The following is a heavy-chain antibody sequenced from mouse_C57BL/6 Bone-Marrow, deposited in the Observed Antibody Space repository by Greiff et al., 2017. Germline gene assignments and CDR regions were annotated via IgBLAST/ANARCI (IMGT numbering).Heavy chain of an antibody. CDR1: GFTFSSYG. J-gene: IGHJ3*01. Sequence: DVQLVESGGDLVKPGGSLKLSCAASGFTFSSYGMSWVRQTPDKRLEWVATISSGGSYTYYPDSVKGRFTISRDNAKKNLYLQMGSLKFEDTAMYYCARRGRGPTRRVFAYWGQGTLVTVSA. V-gene: IGHV5-6*01. D-gene: IGHD1-1*01. CDR3: ARRGRGPTRRVFAY. CDR2: ISSGGSYT.